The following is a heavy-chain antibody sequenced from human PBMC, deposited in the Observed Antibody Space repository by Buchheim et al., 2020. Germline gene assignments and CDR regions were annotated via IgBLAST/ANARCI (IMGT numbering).Heavy chain of an antibody. CDR1: GFTFSSYA. CDR2: IIGSGGST. D-gene: IGHD6-19*01. J-gene: IGHJ6*02. Sequence: EVQLLESGGGLVQPGGSLRLSCAASGFTFSSYAMSWVRQAPGKGLEWVSAIIGSGGSTYYADSVKGRFTISRDTSKNTLYLQMNSLRAEDTAVYYCAKFTDPQSGWYYGMDVWGQGTT. CDR3: AKFTDPQSGWYYGMDV. V-gene: IGHV3-23*01.